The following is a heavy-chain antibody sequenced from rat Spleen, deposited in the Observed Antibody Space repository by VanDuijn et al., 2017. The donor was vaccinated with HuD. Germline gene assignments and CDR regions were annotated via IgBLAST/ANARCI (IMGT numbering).Heavy chain of an antibody. CDR2: ISTGGSNS. CDR1: GFTFRNYD. D-gene: IGHD1-4*01. V-gene: IGHV5S23*01. Sequence: EVQLVESGGGLVQPGRSLKLSCEASGFTFRNYDLAWVRQAPTKSLEWVASISTGGSNSNYRNSVKGRFTISRDNTKSTLYLHMDSLRSEDTATYYCAVAGFGYWGQGVMVTVSS. CDR3: AVAGFGY. J-gene: IGHJ2*01.